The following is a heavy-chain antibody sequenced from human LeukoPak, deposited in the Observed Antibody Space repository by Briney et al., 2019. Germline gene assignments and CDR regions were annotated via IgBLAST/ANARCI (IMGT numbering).Heavy chain of an antibody. CDR2: ISSTARYK. Sequence: GGSLRLSCAASGFAFKSHTLNWVRLAPGKGLEWVSSISSTARYKYYADSVKGRFTISRDNANNSLSLEMHGLRVEDTAVYFCARDRGTLTLVDAFDMWGPGTSVIVSS. V-gene: IGHV3-21*01. CDR1: GFAFKSHT. J-gene: IGHJ3*02. D-gene: IGHD4-17*01. CDR3: ARDRGTLTLVDAFDM.